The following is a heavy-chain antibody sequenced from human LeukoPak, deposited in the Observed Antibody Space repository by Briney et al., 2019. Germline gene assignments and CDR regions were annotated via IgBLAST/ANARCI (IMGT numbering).Heavy chain of an antibody. D-gene: IGHD1-7*01. CDR3: ARDRAERNWTYHTLFDS. V-gene: IGHV3-23*01. Sequence: GGSLRLSCAASGFSFSRYPMGWVRQAPGKGLEWVSGISAGGDGTYHADPVKGRFTISRDNARNTLYLQMTSLRVEDTAIYYCARDRAERNWTYHTLFDSWGQGTPVTVSS. CDR1: GFSFSRYP. CDR2: ISAGGDGT. J-gene: IGHJ4*02.